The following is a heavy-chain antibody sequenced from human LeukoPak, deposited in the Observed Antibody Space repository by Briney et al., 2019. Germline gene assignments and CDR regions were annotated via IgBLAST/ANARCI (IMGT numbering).Heavy chain of an antibody. D-gene: IGHD6-13*01. Sequence: GGSLRLSCAASGFTFSSYGMHWVRQAPGKGLEWVAVISYDGSNKYYADSVKGRFTISRDNSKNTLYLQMNSLRAEDTAVYYCAKDRSGSSWFYYYYYGMDVWGQGTTVTVSS. J-gene: IGHJ6*02. CDR2: ISYDGSNK. V-gene: IGHV3-30*18. CDR1: GFTFSSYG. CDR3: AKDRSGSSWFYYYYYGMDV.